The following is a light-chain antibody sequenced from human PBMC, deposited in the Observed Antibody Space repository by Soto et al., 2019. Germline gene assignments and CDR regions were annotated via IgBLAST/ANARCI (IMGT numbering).Light chain of an antibody. CDR3: SSYTSSNALV. J-gene: IGLJ1*01. CDR1: SSDVGAYNY. CDR2: EVS. V-gene: IGLV2-14*01. Sequence: QSVLTQPASVSGSPGQSITIPCTGTSSDVGAYNYVSWYQQHPGKAPKVMIYEVSNRPSGVSNRFTGSKSGNTASLTISGLQAEDEADYYCSSYTSSNALVFGTGTKVTVL.